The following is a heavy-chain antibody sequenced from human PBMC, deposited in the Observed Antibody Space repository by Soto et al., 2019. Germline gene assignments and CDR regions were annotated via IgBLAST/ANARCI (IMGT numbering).Heavy chain of an antibody. D-gene: IGHD2-2*01. J-gene: IGHJ6*02. CDR3: ARTGPDIVVVPAAITRYDYYGMDV. CDR2: IWYDGSNK. Sequence: RGSLSPSCVSSGFPFRMFTVHGVRRPPGRGLEWVEVIWYDGSNKYYADSVKGRFTTPRDNSKNTLYLQMNSLRAEDTAVYYCARTGPDIVVVPAAITRYDYYGMDVWGQGT. CDR1: GFPFRMFT. V-gene: IGHV3-33*01.